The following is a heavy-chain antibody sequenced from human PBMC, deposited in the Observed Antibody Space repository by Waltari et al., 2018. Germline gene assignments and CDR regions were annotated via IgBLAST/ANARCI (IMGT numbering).Heavy chain of an antibody. CDR2: IYTSGST. CDR3: ARDRYYDCWSGQWGYYYGMDV. V-gene: IGHV4-61*02. J-gene: IGHJ6*02. Sequence: QVQLQESGPGLVKPSQTLSLTCTVSGGSISSGSYYWSWIRQPAGKGLEWIGRIYTSGSTNSSPALRSRVTISVDRAKNKFTVKLSSVTAADTAVYYCARDRYYDCWSGQWGYYYGMDVWGQGTTVTVAS. CDR1: GGSISSGSYY. D-gene: IGHD3-3*01.